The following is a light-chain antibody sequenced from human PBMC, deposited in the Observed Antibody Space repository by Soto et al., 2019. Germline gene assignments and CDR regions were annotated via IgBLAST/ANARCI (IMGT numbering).Light chain of an antibody. Sequence: QSVLTQPPSASGTPGQRVTISCSGSSFNIGSNSVYWYQQLPGTAPKLLIYRNNQRPSGVPDLFSGSKSGTSASLAISGLRSEDEADYYCAAWDDSLSGPVFGGGTKLTVL. CDR2: RNN. J-gene: IGLJ3*02. V-gene: IGLV1-47*01. CDR1: SFNIGSNS. CDR3: AAWDDSLSGPV.